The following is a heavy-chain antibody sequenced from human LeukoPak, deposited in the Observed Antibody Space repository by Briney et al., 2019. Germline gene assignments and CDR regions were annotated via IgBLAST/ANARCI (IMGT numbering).Heavy chain of an antibody. D-gene: IGHD3-22*01. CDR3: ARGPYYYNSYFDY. CDR2: IYHSGST. J-gene: IGHJ4*02. V-gene: IGHV4-38-2*02. Sequence: PSETLSLTCTVSGYSISSGYYWGWIRQPPGKGLEWIGSIYHSGSTYYNPSLKSRVTISVDTSKNQFSLKLSSVTAADTAVYYCARGPYYYNSYFDYWGQGTLVTVSS. CDR1: GYSISSGYY.